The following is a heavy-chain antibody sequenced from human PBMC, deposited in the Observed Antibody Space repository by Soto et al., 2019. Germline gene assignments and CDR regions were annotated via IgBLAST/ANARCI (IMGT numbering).Heavy chain of an antibody. CDR1: GGSFSGYY. J-gene: IGHJ4*02. D-gene: IGHD6-6*01. Sequence: PSETLSLTCAVHGGSFSGYYWSWIRQPPGKGLEWIGYIYDSGSTTYNPPLKSRVTISVDTSKNQFSLKLTSVTAADTAVYYCAAPPRYWGQGTLVPSPQ. CDR2: IYDSGST. V-gene: IGHV4-59*01. CDR3: AAPPRY.